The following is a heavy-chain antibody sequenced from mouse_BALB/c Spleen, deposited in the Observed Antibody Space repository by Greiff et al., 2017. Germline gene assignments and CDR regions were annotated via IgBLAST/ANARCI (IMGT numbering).Heavy chain of an antibody. CDR1: GFAFSSYD. Sequence: EVMLVESGGGLVKPGGSLKLSCAASGFAFSSYDMSWVRQTPEKRLEWVAYISSGGGSTYYPDTVKGRFTISRDNAKNTLYLQMSSLKSEDTAMYYCARHEPKTGRPFAYWGQGTLVTVSA. V-gene: IGHV5-12-1*01. CDR3: ARHEPKTGRPFAY. D-gene: IGHD4-1*01. CDR2: ISSGGGST. J-gene: IGHJ3*01.